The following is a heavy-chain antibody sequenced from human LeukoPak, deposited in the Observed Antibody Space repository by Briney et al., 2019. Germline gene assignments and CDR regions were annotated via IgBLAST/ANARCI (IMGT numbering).Heavy chain of an antibody. CDR3: ASYCSGGTCYLGFDY. CDR1: GGSISSSSYY. Sequence: SETLSLTCTVSGGSISSSSYYWGWVRQPPGKGLEWIGSIHYSGSTYYNPSLKSRLTMSVDTSKNQFSLKLSSMTAADTAVYYCASYCSGGTCYLGFDYWGQGTLVTVSS. CDR2: IHYSGST. J-gene: IGHJ4*02. V-gene: IGHV4-39*01. D-gene: IGHD2-15*01.